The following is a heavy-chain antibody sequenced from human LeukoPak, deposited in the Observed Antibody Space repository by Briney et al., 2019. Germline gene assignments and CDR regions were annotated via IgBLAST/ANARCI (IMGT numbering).Heavy chain of an antibody. V-gene: IGHV4-4*07. Sequence: SIRQPAGKGLEWIGRIYTSRTTHYNPSLKSRVTMSVDTSKNQFSLKLSSVTAADTAVYYCARLSTVTTSFDYWGQGTLVSVSS. CDR2: IYTSRTT. J-gene: IGHJ4*02. CDR3: ARLSTVTTSFDY. D-gene: IGHD4-17*01.